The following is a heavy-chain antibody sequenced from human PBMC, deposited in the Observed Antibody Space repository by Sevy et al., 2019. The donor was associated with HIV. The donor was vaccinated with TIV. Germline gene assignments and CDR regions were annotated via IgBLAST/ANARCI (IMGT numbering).Heavy chain of an antibody. CDR2: ISYDGSNT. V-gene: IGHV3-30-3*01. J-gene: IGHJ4*02. CDR1: GFTFTTYA. Sequence: HTGGSLRLSCAASGFTFTTYAMHWVRQAPGKGLEWVAVISYDGSNTYYADSVKGRFTISRDSSKNTLYLQMNSLRAEDTAVYFCARDGGYDSRGYDLSNYWGQGTLVTVSS. D-gene: IGHD3-22*01. CDR3: ARDGGYDSRGYDLSNY.